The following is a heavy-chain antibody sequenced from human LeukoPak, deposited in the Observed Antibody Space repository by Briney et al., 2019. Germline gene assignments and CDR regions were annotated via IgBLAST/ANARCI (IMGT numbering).Heavy chain of an antibody. CDR1: GYTFTSYD. Sequence: VASVKVSCKASGYTFTSYDINWVRQATGQGLEWMGWMNPNSGNTGYAQKFQGRVTITRNTSISTAYMELSSLRSEDTAVYYCATDPDCSGGSCVDYWGQGTLVTVSS. CDR2: MNPNSGNT. CDR3: ATDPDCSGGSCVDY. J-gene: IGHJ4*02. V-gene: IGHV1-8*03. D-gene: IGHD2-15*01.